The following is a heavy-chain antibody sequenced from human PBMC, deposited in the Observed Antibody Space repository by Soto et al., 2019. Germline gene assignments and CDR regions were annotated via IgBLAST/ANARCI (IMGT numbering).Heavy chain of an antibody. V-gene: IGHV4-59*01. CDR1: GGSISCYY. J-gene: IGHJ6*02. CDR2: VYYSGGA. CDR3: TRDGDGRMTTNPYYYYGMDV. D-gene: IGHD2-21*02. Sequence: SETLSLTCTVSGGSISCYYWSWIRQPPGKGLEWIGNVYYSGGAKYNPSVKRRVSISVDTSKNQFSLNLSSVTAADTAVYYCTRDGDGRMTTNPYYYYGMDVWGPGITVTVS.